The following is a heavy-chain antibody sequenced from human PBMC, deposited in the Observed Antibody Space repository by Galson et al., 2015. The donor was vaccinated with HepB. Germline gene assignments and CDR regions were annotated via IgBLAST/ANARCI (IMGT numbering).Heavy chain of an antibody. J-gene: IGHJ4*02. CDR3: VRDSSESGWGSGWPLGY. CDR1: GFTFNNYA. D-gene: IGHD6-19*01. V-gene: IGHV3-30*03. CDR2: ISYEGSNK. Sequence: SLRLSCAASGFTFNNYAIHWVRQAPGKGLEWVAVISYEGSNKYYADSVKGRFTISRDNPKNTLYLQMNSLRVEDTAVYYCVRDSSESGWGSGWPLGYWGQGAPVTVSS.